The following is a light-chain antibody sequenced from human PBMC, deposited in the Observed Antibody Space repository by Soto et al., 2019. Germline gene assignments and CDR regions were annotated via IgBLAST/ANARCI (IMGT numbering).Light chain of an antibody. V-gene: IGLV1-44*01. CDR3: ATWDDSLDVHV. CDR1: SSNIGINT. J-gene: IGLJ1*01. Sequence: QSVLTQPPSASGTPGQTITISCSGGSSNIGINTVSWYEHLPGTAPRLLIYGNNQRPSGVPDRFSGSKSGTSTSLAISGLQSYDEAHYFCATWDDSLDVHVFGTGTKLTVL. CDR2: GNN.